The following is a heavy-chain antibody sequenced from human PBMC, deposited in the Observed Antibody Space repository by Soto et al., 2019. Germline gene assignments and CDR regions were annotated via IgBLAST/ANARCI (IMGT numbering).Heavy chain of an antibody. D-gene: IGHD2-15*01. CDR2: ISGSGGST. CDR1: GFTFSSYA. Sequence: GGSLILSCAASGFTFSSYAMSWVRQAPGKGLEWVSAISGSGGSTYYADSVKGRFTISRDNSKNTLYLQMNSLRAEDTAVYYCARDASPYCSGGSCYSCQFDYWGQGTLVTVSS. J-gene: IGHJ4*02. V-gene: IGHV3-23*01. CDR3: ARDASPYCSGGSCYSCQFDY.